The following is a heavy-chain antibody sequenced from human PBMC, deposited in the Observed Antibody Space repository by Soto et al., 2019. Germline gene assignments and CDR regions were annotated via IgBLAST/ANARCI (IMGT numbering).Heavy chain of an antibody. J-gene: IGHJ5*02. CDR2: IYYSGTT. D-gene: IGHD3-22*01. Sequence: SETLSLTCTVSGDSISNGGYYWTWIRQHPGKGLDWIGYIYYSGTTHYSPSLKSRVTISVDTSENQFSLKLSSVTAAATAVYFCARGVYYYDSSGYENLNWFDPWGQGTLVTVSS. CDR1: GDSISNGGYY. V-gene: IGHV4-31*03. CDR3: ARGVYYYDSSGYENLNWFDP.